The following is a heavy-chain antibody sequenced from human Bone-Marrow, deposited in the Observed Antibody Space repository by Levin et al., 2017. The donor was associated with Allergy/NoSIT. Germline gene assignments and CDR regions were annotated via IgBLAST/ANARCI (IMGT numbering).Heavy chain of an antibody. CDR2: ISSSGNAI. Sequence: GESLKISCAASGFTFRDYYMSWIRQAPGKGLEWVSYISSSGNAIYYADSVKGRFTISRDNSKNSLYLQMSSLRDEDTAVYYCARDCPHLSYSSTWYYYYGMDVWGQGTTVTVSS. V-gene: IGHV3-11*04. CDR3: ARDCPHLSYSSTWYYYYGMDV. J-gene: IGHJ6*02. CDR1: GFTFRDYY. D-gene: IGHD6-13*01.